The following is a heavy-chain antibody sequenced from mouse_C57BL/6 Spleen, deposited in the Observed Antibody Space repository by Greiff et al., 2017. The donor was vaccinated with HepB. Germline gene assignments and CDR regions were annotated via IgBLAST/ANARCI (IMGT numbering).Heavy chain of an antibody. CDR2: IHPNSGST. CDR1: GYTFTSYW. D-gene: IGHD1-1*01. J-gene: IGHJ4*01. CDR3: ASPYYYGSPYAMDY. Sequence: VQLQQPGAELVKPGASVKLSCKASGYTFTSYWMHWVKQRPGQGLEWIGMIHPNSGSTNYNEKFKSKATLTVDKSSSTAYMQLSSLTSEDSAVYYCASPYYYGSPYAMDYWGQGTSVTVSS. V-gene: IGHV1-64*01.